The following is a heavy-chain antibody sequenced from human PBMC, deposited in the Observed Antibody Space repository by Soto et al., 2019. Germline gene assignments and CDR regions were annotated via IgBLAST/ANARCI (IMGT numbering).Heavy chain of an antibody. V-gene: IGHV4-31*03. CDR1: GGSISSGGYY. CDR2: IYYSGST. Sequence: SETLSLTCTVSGGSISSGGYYWSWIRQHPGKGLEWIGYIYYSGSTYYNPSLKSRVTISVDTSKNQFSLKLSSVTAADTAVYYCARGRIVPFDIWGQGTMVTVSS. D-gene: IGHD2-2*01. J-gene: IGHJ3*02. CDR3: ARGRIVPFDI.